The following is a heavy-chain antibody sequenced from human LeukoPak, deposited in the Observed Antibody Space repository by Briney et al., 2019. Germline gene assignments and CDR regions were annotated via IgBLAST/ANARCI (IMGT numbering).Heavy chain of an antibody. CDR3: ARMVVGTKFDY. CDR1: GGSISSFY. V-gene: IGHV4-59*01. D-gene: IGHD1-26*01. J-gene: IGHJ4*02. Sequence: SETLSLTCTVSGGSISSFYWSWIRQSPRKGLEWIGYVYHNGGTNYNPSLKSRVTILVDTSRNQFSLNLSSVTAADTAVYYCARMVVGTKFDYWGQGALVTVSS. CDR2: VYHNGGT.